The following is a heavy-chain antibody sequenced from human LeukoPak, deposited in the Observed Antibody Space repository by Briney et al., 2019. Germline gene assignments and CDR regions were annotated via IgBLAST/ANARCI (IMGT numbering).Heavy chain of an antibody. Sequence: GGSLRLSCAASGFTFSDYYMSWIRQAPGKGLEGGSYISSSGSFIYYADSVKGRFTISRDNAKNSLYLHMNSLRAEDTALYYCAREPYYDSSGYSPDYWGQGTLVTVSS. CDR1: GFTFSDYY. D-gene: IGHD3-22*01. CDR3: AREPYYDSSGYSPDY. V-gene: IGHV3-11*04. J-gene: IGHJ4*02. CDR2: ISSSGSFI.